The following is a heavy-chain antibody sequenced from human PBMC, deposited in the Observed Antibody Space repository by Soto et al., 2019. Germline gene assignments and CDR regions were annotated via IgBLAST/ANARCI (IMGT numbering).Heavy chain of an antibody. CDR2: ISGSGGST. Sequence: LRLSCAASGFTFSSYAMTWVRQAPGKGLEWVSAISGSGGSTYYADSVKGQFTISRDNSKNTLYLQMNSLRAEDTAVYYCAKGLYSGSYFDYWGQGTLVTVSS. D-gene: IGHD1-26*01. CDR1: GFTFSSYA. CDR3: AKGLYSGSYFDY. J-gene: IGHJ4*02. V-gene: IGHV3-23*01.